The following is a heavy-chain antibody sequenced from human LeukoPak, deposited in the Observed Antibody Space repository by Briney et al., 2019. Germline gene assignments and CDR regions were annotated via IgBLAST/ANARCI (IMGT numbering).Heavy chain of an antibody. V-gene: IGHV4-34*01. D-gene: IGHD2-2*01. CDR2: INHSGST. Sequence: PSETLSLTCAVYGGSFSGYYWSWIRQHPREGLEWVGEINHSGSTNYNPPLKSRVTISVDTPKHQFSLKLSSLTAADTAVYYCARGPLCSSTSCYWGYWGRGTLVTVSS. CDR1: GGSFSGYY. CDR3: ARGPLCSSTSCYWGY. J-gene: IGHJ4*02.